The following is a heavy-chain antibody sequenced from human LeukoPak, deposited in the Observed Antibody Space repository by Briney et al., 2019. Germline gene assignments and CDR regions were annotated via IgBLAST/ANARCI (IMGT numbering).Heavy chain of an antibody. CDR3: AKNTHITKVRGVTDY. J-gene: IGHJ4*02. Sequence: PGGSLRLSCAASGFTFSSYAMSWVRQAPGEGLEWVSAISGSGGSTYYADSVKGRFTISRDNSKNTLYLQMNSLRAEDTAVYYCAKNTHITKVRGVTDYWGQGTLVTVSS. CDR1: GFTFSSYA. V-gene: IGHV3-23*01. D-gene: IGHD3-10*01. CDR2: ISGSGGST.